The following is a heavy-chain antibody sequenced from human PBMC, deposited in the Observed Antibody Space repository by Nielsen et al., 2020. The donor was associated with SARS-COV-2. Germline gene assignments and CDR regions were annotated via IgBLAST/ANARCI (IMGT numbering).Heavy chain of an antibody. CDR3: ATARYCSRTSCSAGTDMFDP. CDR2: IKSKIDGGTT. J-gene: IGHJ5*02. D-gene: IGHD2-2*01. V-gene: IGHV3-15*01. CDR1: GFTFSKAW. Sequence: GESLKISCVASGFTFSKAWMSWVRQDPGKGLEWVGRIKSKIDGGTTDYAAPVKDRFTISRDDSKNTVYLDMSSLRTEDTAVYYCATARYCSRTSCSAGTDMFDPWGQGTQVIVSS.